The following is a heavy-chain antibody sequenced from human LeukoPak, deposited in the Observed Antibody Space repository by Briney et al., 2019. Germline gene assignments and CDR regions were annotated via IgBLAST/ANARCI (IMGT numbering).Heavy chain of an antibody. V-gene: IGHV3-23*01. CDR2: ISGSGGST. Sequence: GGSLRLSCAASGFTFSSYAMSWIRQAPGKGLEWVSAISGSGGSTYYADSVKGRFTISRDNSKNTLYLQMNSLRAEDTAVYYCARLCSGGSCYPGYWGQGTLVTVSS. D-gene: IGHD2-15*01. CDR1: GFTFSSYA. J-gene: IGHJ4*02. CDR3: ARLCSGGSCYPGY.